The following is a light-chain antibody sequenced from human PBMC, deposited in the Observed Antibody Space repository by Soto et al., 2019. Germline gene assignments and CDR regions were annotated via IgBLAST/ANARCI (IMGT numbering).Light chain of an antibody. CDR3: QQRSNWPPIT. CDR1: QSVSSY. J-gene: IGKJ5*01. CDR2: DAS. V-gene: IGKV3-11*01. Sequence: EIGLTQSPATLSLSPGERATLSCMASQSVSSYLAWYQQKPGQAPRLLIYDASNSAPGIPARFSGSESETDFPLAISSLEPEDFAVYYCQQRSNWPPITFGQETRLEIK.